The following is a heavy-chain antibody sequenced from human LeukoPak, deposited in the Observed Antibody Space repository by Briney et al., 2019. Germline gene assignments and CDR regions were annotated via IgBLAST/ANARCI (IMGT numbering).Heavy chain of an antibody. CDR3: ATDTDYYDSSGYCATFDI. D-gene: IGHD3-22*01. CDR2: IIPILGTT. CDR1: GGTFSSYA. Sequence: ASVKVSCKASGGTFSSYAIRWVRQAPGQGLEWMGGIIPILGTTNYAQKFQNRLTITADESTSTAYMELRSLRSEDTAVYYCATDTDYYDSSGYCATFDIWGQGTMVTVSS. V-gene: IGHV1-69*01. J-gene: IGHJ3*02.